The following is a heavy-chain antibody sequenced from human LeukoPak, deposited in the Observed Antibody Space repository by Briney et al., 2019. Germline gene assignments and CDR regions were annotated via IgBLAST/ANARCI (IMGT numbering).Heavy chain of an antibody. J-gene: IGHJ4*02. V-gene: IGHV3-23*01. CDR2: ISGSGGST. D-gene: IGHD3-22*01. CDR3: ANEGYYDSSGPFDY. CDR1: GFTFSSYS. Sequence: GGSLRLSCAASGFTFSSYSMSWVRQAPGKGLEWVSAISGSGGSTYYADSVKGRFTISRDNSKNTLYLQMNSLRAEDTAVYYCANEGYYDSSGPFDYWGQGTLVTVSS.